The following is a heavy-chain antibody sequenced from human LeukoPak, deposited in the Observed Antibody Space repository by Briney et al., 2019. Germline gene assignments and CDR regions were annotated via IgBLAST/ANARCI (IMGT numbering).Heavy chain of an antibody. CDR3: ARDLPSTD. Sequence: GGSLRLSCAASGFTFSSYAMHWVRQAPGKGLEWVAVISYDGSNKYYADSVKGRFTISRDNSKNTLYLQMNSLRAEDTAVYYCARDLPSTDWGQGTLVTVSS. J-gene: IGHJ4*02. D-gene: IGHD5/OR15-5a*01. CDR2: ISYDGSNK. V-gene: IGHV3-30-3*01. CDR1: GFTFSSYA.